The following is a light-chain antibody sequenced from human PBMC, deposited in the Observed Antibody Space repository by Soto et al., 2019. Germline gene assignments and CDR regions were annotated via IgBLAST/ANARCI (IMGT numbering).Light chain of an antibody. Sequence: ELVLTQSPVALSLSPGARATLYCRASLSVSSTLLTWYQQKPGQAPRLLIYGVSSRATGIPDRFSGSVSGTYSTLTICRLKPEDFAVYFCQHYGDSSWTFGHGTRVEIK. V-gene: IGKV3-20*01. CDR1: LSVSSTL. CDR2: GVS. J-gene: IGKJ1*01. CDR3: QHYGDSSWT.